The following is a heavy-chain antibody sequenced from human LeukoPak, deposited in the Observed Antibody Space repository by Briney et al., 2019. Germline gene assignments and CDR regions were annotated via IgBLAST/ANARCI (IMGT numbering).Heavy chain of an antibody. CDR3: ARCPVGGYEYY. Sequence: SQTLSLTCTVSGGSISSGGYYWSWIRQPPGKGLEWIGYIYHSGSTYYNPSLKSRVTISVDRSKNQFSLKLSSVTAADTAVYYCARCPVGGYEYYWGQGTLVTVSS. J-gene: IGHJ4*02. D-gene: IGHD5-12*01. CDR1: GGSISSGGYY. CDR2: IYHSGST. V-gene: IGHV4-30-2*01.